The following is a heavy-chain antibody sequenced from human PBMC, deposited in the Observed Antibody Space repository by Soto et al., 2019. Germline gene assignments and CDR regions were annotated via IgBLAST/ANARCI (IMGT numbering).Heavy chain of an antibody. CDR1: GGSISSGGYY. CDR3: ARGSVVAATLFDY. D-gene: IGHD2-15*01. V-gene: IGHV4-31*03. Sequence: QVQLQESGPGLVKPSQTLSLTCTVSGGSISSGGYYWSWIRQHPGKGLEWIGFIYYSGSTYYNPSLKSRVTISVDTSKNQFSLKLSSVTAADTAVYYCARGSVVAATLFDYWGQGTLVTVSS. J-gene: IGHJ4*02. CDR2: IYYSGST.